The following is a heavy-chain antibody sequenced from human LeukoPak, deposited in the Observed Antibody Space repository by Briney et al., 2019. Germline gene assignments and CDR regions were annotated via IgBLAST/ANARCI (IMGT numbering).Heavy chain of an antibody. CDR1: GFTFGDYS. J-gene: IGHJ6*02. CDR3: ARELRGGYSYYGMDV. D-gene: IGHD3-16*01. V-gene: IGHV3-48*04. Sequence: PGGSLRLSCAASGFTFGDYSMNWVRQAPGKGLEWVSYISSSSTTIYYADSVKGRFTISRDNAKNSLYLQMNSLKTEDTAVYYCARELRGGYSYYGMDVWGQGTTVTVSS. CDR2: ISSSSTTI.